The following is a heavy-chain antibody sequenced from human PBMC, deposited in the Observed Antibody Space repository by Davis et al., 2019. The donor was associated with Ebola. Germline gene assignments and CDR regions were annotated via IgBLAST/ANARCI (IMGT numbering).Heavy chain of an antibody. J-gene: IGHJ6*02. D-gene: IGHD2-21*01. CDR1: GFTFSSYA. CDR2: ISYDGSNK. V-gene: IGHV3-30-3*01. CDR3: ARDATGESVVVIDIQPGYYGMDV. Sequence: GESLKIPCAASGFTFSSYAMHWVRQAPGKGLEWVAVISYDGSNKYYADSVKGRFTISRDNSKNTLYLQMNSLRAEDTAVYYCARDATGESVVVIDIQPGYYGMDVWGQGTTVTVSS.